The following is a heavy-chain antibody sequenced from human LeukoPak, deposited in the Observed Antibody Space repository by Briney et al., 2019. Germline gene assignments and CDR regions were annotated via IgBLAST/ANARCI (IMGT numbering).Heavy chain of an antibody. D-gene: IGHD4-17*01. CDR3: AGDGERDYGDSNGAFDI. Sequence: GGSLRLSCAASGFTFSSYEMNWVRQAPGKGLEWVSYISSSGSTIYYADSVKGRFTISRDNAKNSLYLQMNSLRAEDTAVYYCAGDGERDYGDSNGAFDIWGQGTMVTVSS. J-gene: IGHJ3*02. CDR2: ISSSGSTI. V-gene: IGHV3-48*03. CDR1: GFTFSSYE.